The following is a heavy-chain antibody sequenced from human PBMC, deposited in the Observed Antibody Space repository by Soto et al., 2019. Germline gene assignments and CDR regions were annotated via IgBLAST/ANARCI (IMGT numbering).Heavy chain of an antibody. CDR1: GGSISSGGYY. CDR3: ARADYSNLYYYYGMDV. Sequence: SETLSLTCTVSGGSISSGGYYWSWIRQHPGKGLEWIGYIYYSGSTYYNPSLKSRLTISVDTSKNQFSLKLSSVTAADTAVYYCARADYSNLYYYYGMDVWGQGTTVTVSS. D-gene: IGHD4-4*01. J-gene: IGHJ6*02. CDR2: IYYSGST. V-gene: IGHV4-31*03.